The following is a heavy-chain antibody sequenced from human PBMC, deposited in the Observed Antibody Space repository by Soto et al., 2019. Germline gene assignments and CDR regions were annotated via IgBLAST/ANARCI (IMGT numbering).Heavy chain of an antibody. V-gene: IGHV1-18*01. CDR2: ISAYNGNT. CDR3: ARPFGDYGDYAWALRY. D-gene: IGHD4-17*01. J-gene: IGHJ4*02. CDR1: GYTFSGYA. Sequence: QVQLVQSGAEVKKPGASVKVSCKASGYTFSGYAMGWVRQAPGQGLEWMGWISAYNGNTDYAQKFQGRVTMTTDTSTSTAYMELRSLTSADTAAYYCARPFGDYGDYAWALRYWGQGTLVTVSS.